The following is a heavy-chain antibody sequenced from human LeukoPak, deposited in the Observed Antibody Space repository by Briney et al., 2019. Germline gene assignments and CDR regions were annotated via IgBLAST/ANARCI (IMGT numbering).Heavy chain of an antibody. CDR3: ARGLLVGNTGYYFDY. Sequence: SETLSLTCTVSGGSISSTIYYWGWIRQPPGKGLEWIGSIYYSGSTYYNPSLKSRVTISVDTSKNQFSLKLNSVTAADTALYYCARGLLVGNTGYYFDYWGQGTLVTVSS. CDR1: GGSISSTIYY. CDR2: IYYSGST. V-gene: IGHV4-39*01. D-gene: IGHD1-26*01. J-gene: IGHJ4*02.